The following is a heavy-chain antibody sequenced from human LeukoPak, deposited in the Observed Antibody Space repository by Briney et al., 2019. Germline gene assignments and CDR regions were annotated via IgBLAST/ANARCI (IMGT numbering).Heavy chain of an antibody. J-gene: IGHJ5*02. V-gene: IGHV1-2*02. CDR1: GYTFTSYY. Sequence: ASVKVSCKASGYTFTSYYMHWVRQAPGQGLEWMGWINPNSGSTKYAQRFQGRVTMTRDTSITTAYMELSRLRSDDTAVYYCARGCTGGSCYDDPWGQGTLVTVSS. D-gene: IGHD2-15*01. CDR3: ARGCTGGSCYDDP. CDR2: INPNSGST.